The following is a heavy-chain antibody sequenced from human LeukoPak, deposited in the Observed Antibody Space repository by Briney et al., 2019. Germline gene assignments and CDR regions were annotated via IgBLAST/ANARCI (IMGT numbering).Heavy chain of an antibody. V-gene: IGHV1-69*13. CDR3: ATALGATNIGVY. CDR1: GGTFSSYA. Sequence: GASVKVSCRASGGTFSSYAISWVRQAPGQGLEWMGGIIPIFGTANYAQKFQGRVTITADESTSTAYMELSSLRSEDTAVYYCATALGATNIGVYWGQGTLVTVSS. CDR2: IIPIFGTA. J-gene: IGHJ4*02. D-gene: IGHD1-26*01.